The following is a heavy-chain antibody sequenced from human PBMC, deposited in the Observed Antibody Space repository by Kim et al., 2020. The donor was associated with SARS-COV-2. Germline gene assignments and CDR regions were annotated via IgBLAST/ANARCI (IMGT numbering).Heavy chain of an antibody. CDR3: ARVRITMIVVVDALDI. D-gene: IGHD3-22*01. J-gene: IGHJ3*02. V-gene: IGHV4-31*02. Sequence: QSLKRRVTRSRDTAKNQFSLKLSSVTAADTAVYYCARVRITMIVVVDALDIWGQGTMVTVSS.